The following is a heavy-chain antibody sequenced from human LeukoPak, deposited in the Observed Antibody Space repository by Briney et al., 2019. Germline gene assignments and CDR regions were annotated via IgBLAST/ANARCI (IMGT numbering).Heavy chain of an antibody. CDR3: AIADRCFSWDDAFDI. J-gene: IGHJ3*02. CDR1: GFRFRGYG. Sequence: GRSLRISSAASGFRFRGYGSNCVRQAPGKGLEWVSSISSSSSYIHYADSLKGRFTISRDNARNSLYLQMNSLRAEDTAVYYCAIADRCFSWDDAFDIWGQGTMVTVSS. V-gene: IGHV3-21*01. CDR2: ISSSSSYI. D-gene: IGHD1-26*01.